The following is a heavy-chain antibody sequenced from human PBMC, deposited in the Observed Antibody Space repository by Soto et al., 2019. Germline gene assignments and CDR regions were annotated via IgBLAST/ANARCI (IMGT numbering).Heavy chain of an antibody. CDR1: GYTFTSYA. Sequence: QVPLVQSGAEVKKPGASVKVSCKASGYTFTSYAMHWVRQAPGQRLEWMGWINAGNGNTKYSQKFQGRVTITRDTSASTAYMELSSLRSEDTAVYYCSSSWPWHYYYGMDVWGQGTTVTVSS. J-gene: IGHJ6*02. CDR3: SSSWPWHYYYGMDV. V-gene: IGHV1-3*01. CDR2: INAGNGNT. D-gene: IGHD6-13*01.